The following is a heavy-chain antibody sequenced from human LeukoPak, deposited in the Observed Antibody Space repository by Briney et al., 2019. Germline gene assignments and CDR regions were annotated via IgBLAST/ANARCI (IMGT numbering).Heavy chain of an antibody. Sequence: PGGSLRLSCAASGFTFSSHAMHWVRQAPGKGLEWVAFISYDGSIKYYADSVKGRFTISRDNSKNTLYLQMSSLRTEDTAVYYCARERSTKYSCDYWGQGTLVSVSS. CDR3: ARERSTKYSCDY. CDR2: ISYDGSIK. CDR1: GFTFSSHA. D-gene: IGHD2-2*01. V-gene: IGHV3-30-3*01. J-gene: IGHJ4*02.